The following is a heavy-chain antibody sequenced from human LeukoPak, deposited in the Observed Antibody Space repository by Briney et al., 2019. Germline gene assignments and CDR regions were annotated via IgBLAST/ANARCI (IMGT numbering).Heavy chain of an antibody. CDR2: ISSDGDST. D-gene: IGHD2-2*01. Sequence: PGGSLRLSCSASGFTFSYYAMHWVRQAPGKGLEYVSAISSDGDSTYYADSVKGRFTISRDNSKNTLYLQMSSLRTEDTAVYSCVRTFGYCSSTSCYVFDYWGQGTVVSGSS. J-gene: IGHJ4*02. CDR3: VRTFGYCSSTSCYVFDY. CDR1: GFTFSYYA. V-gene: IGHV3-64D*09.